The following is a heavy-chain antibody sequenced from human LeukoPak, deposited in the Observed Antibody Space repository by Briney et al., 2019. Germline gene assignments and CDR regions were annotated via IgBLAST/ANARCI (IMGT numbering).Heavy chain of an antibody. J-gene: IGHJ3*02. Sequence: ASVKVSCKASGYTFTSYGISWVRQAPGQGLEWMGWISAYNGNTNYAQKLQGRVTMTTGTSTSTAYMELRRLRSDDTAVYYCARGTELGLYYDFWSGYPDAFDIWGQGTMVTVSS. CDR2: ISAYNGNT. V-gene: IGHV1-18*01. CDR3: ARGTELGLYYDFWSGYPDAFDI. D-gene: IGHD3-3*01. CDR1: GYTFTSYG.